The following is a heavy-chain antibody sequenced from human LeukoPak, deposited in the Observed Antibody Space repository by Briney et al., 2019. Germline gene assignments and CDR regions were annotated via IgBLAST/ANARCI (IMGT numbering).Heavy chain of an antibody. CDR3: AKDDGYSDY. Sequence: GGSLRLSCAASGFTFSSYGMHWVRQAPGKGLEWVAVISCDGSNKYYADSVKGRFTISRDNSKNTLYLQMNSLRAEDTAVYYCAKDDGYSDYWGQGTLVTVSS. V-gene: IGHV3-30*18. CDR1: GFTFSSYG. CDR2: ISCDGSNK. J-gene: IGHJ4*02.